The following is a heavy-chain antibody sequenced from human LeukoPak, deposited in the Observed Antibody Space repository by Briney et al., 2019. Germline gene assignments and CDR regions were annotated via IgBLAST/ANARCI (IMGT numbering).Heavy chain of an antibody. J-gene: IGHJ4*02. CDR3: AKDLGYYGSGSYYNQWLFDY. D-gene: IGHD3-10*01. CDR1: GFSVSSHG. Sequence: GRSLRLSCAASGFSVSSHGMHWVRQAPGKGLEWVAVIWSDGSNKYYADSVKGRFTISRDNSKNTLYLQMNSLRAEDTAVYYCAKDLGYYGSGSYYNQWLFDYWGQGTLITVSS. CDR2: IWSDGSNK. V-gene: IGHV3-33*06.